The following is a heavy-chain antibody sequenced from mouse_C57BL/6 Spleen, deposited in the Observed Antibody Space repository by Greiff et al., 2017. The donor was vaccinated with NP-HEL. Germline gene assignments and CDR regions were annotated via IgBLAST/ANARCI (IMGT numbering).Heavy chain of an antibody. CDR2: FYPGSGSI. J-gene: IGHJ3*01. CDR3: ARHEDLAVIYYDYDGAWFAY. D-gene: IGHD2-4*01. CDR1: GYTFTEYT. Sequence: QVQLKQSGAELVKPGASVKLSCKASGYTFTEYTIHWVKQRSGQGLEWIGWFYPGSGSIKYNEKFKDKATLTADKSSSTVYMERSRLTSEYSAVYYCARHEDLAVIYYDYDGAWFAYWGQGTLVTVSA. V-gene: IGHV1-62-2*01.